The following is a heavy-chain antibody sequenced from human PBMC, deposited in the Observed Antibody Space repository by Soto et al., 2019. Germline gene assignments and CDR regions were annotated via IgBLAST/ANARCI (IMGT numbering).Heavy chain of an antibody. Sequence: QVQLQESGPGLVKPSQTLSLTCTVSGGSINSGGYCWSWIRQHPGKGLDWIGCISYGGSTSYNPSLKGRVTMSVESSKNQFSLKLTSVTAAVTAVYCFSRGLRVWGQGALITVSS. CDR2: ISYGGST. CDR1: GGSINSGGYC. J-gene: IGHJ4*02. D-gene: IGHD5-12*01. V-gene: IGHV4-31*03. CDR3: SRGLRV.